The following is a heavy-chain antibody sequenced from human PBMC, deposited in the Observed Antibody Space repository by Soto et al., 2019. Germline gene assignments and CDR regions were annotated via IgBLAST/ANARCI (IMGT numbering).Heavy chain of an antibody. D-gene: IGHD3-3*01. CDR1: GYTFTSYA. V-gene: IGHV1-3*01. CDR2: INAGNGNT. CDR3: ARSDPLVRSGYNWFDH. Sequence: ASVKVSCKASGYTFTSYAMHWVRQAPGQRLEWMGWINAGNGNTKYSQKFQGGVTITRDTSASTAYMELSSLRSEDTAVYYCARSDPLVRSGYNWFDHWGQGTLVTVSS. J-gene: IGHJ5*02.